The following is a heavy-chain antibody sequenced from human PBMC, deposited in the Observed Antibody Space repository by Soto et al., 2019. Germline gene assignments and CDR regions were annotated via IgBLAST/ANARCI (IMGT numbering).Heavy chain of an antibody. D-gene: IGHD3-9*01. CDR2: INHSGST. CDR1: GGSFSGYY. V-gene: IGHV4-34*01. Sequence: SETLSLTCAVYGGSFSGYYWSWIRQPPGKGLEWIGEINHSGSTNYNPSIKSRVTISVDTSKNQFSLKLRSVTAADLALFYCARAWGLTGYYKSYYYYGMDVWGQGTTVT. CDR3: ARAWGLTGYYKSYYYYGMDV. J-gene: IGHJ6*02.